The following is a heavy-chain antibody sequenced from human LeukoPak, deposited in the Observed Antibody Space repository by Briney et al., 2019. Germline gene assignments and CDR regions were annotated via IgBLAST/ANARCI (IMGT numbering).Heavy chain of an antibody. V-gene: IGHV3-11*04. J-gene: IGHJ4*02. CDR3: ARDHYYDFWSGYDY. CDR2: ISSSGNTI. CDR1: GFTFSDYY. Sequence: PGGSLRLSCAASGFTFSDYYMSWLRQAPGKGLEWVSYISSSGNTIYYADSVKGRFTISRDNAKNSLYLQMNSLRAEDTAVYYCARDHYYDFWSGYDYWGQGTLVTVSS. D-gene: IGHD3-3*01.